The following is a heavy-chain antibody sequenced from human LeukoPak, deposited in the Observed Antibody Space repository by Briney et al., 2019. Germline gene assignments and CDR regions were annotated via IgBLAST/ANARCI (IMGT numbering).Heavy chain of an antibody. CDR2: ISRSSSYI. CDR3: ARDRGTLGGAFDI. CDR1: GFTFSGYS. V-gene: IGHV3-21*01. D-gene: IGHD3-16*01. Sequence: GGSLRLSCAASGFTFSGYSLNWVRQAPGKGLEWVSSISRSSSYIYYADSVKGRFTISRDNAKNSLYLQMNSLRAEDTAVYYCARDRGTLGGAFDIWGQGTMVTVSS. J-gene: IGHJ3*02.